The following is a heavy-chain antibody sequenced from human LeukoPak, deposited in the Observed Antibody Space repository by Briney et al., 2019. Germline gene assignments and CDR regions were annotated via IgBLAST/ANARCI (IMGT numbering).Heavy chain of an antibody. Sequence: GGSLRLSCAASGFTFSSYAMSWVRQAPGKGLEWVSAISGSGGNTYYADSVKGRFTMSRDNSKNTLYLQMNSLRAEDTAVYFCAKTVSGSHSYQGGDYWGQGTLVTVSS. CDR1: GFTFSSYA. CDR2: ISGSGGNT. CDR3: AKTVSGSHSYQGGDY. V-gene: IGHV3-23*01. D-gene: IGHD3-16*02. J-gene: IGHJ4*02.